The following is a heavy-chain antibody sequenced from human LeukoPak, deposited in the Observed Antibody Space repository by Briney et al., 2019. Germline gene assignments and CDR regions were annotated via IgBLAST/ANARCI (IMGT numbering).Heavy chain of an antibody. CDR3: AKDRATMVRGVLDY. V-gene: IGHV3-30*18. CDR2: ISYDGSKK. J-gene: IGHJ4*02. CDR1: GFTFSSYG. D-gene: IGHD3-10*01. Sequence: GGSLRLSCAASGFTFSSYGMHWVRQAPGKGLEWVAVISYDGSKKYYADSVKGRFTISRDNSKNTLYPQMNSLRAEDTAVYYCAKDRATMVRGVLDYWGQGTLVTVSS.